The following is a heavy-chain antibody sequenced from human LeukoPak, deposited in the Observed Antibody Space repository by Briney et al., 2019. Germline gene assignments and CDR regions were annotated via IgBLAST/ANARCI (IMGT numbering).Heavy chain of an antibody. J-gene: IGHJ4*02. V-gene: IGHV3-23*01. D-gene: IGHD4-17*01. CDR3: AKSYGPLPYYFDY. CDR2: ISGSGGST. CDR1: GFTFSSYA. Sequence: PGGSLRLSCAASGFTFSSYAMSWVRQAPGKGLEWVSAISGSGGSTYYADSVKGRFAISRDNSKNTLYLQMNSLRAEDTAVYYCAKSYGPLPYYFDYWGQGTLVTVSS.